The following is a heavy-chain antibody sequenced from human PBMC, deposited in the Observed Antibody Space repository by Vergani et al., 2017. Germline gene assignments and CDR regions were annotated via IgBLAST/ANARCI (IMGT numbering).Heavy chain of an antibody. CDR2: IIPIFGTA. CDR1: GGTFSSYA. V-gene: IGHV1-69*01. CDR3: ARDVPYYYDSSGXYVRRLLLSSYYYYGMDV. Sequence: QVQLVQSGAEVKKPGSSVKVSCKASGGTFSSYAISWVRQAPGQGLEWMGGIIPIFGTANYAQKFQGRVTITADESTSTSYMELSSLRSEDTAVYYCARDVPYYYDSSGXYVRRLLLSSYYYYGMDVWGQGTTVTVSS. D-gene: IGHD3-22*01. J-gene: IGHJ6*02.